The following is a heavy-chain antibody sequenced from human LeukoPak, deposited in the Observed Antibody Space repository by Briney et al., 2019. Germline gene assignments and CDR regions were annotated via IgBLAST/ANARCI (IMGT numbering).Heavy chain of an antibody. J-gene: IGHJ4*02. Sequence: PGGSLRLSCAASGFTFSSYSMKWVRQAPGKGLEWVSSISSSSSYIYYADSVKGRFTISRDNAKNSLYLQMNSLRAEDTAVYYCARGNSGSYLVDYWGQGTLVTVSS. CDR1: GFTFSSYS. V-gene: IGHV3-21*01. D-gene: IGHD1-26*01. CDR3: ARGNSGSYLVDY. CDR2: ISSSSSYI.